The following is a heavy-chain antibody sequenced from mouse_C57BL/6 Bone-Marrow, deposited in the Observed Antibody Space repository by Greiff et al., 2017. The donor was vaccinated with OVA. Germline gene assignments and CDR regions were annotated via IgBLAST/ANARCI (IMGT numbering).Heavy chain of an antibody. J-gene: IGHJ2*01. D-gene: IGHD1-1*01. Sequence: QVQLQQPGAELVKPGASVKLSCKASGYTFTSSWMQWVKQRPGQGLEWIGEIDPSDSYTNYNQKFKGKATLTVDTSSSTAYMQLSSLTSEDSAVYDGARDTTVVDPPFDYWGQGTTLTVSS. V-gene: IGHV1-50*01. CDR1: GYTFTSSW. CDR2: IDPSDSYT. CDR3: ARDTTVVDPPFDY.